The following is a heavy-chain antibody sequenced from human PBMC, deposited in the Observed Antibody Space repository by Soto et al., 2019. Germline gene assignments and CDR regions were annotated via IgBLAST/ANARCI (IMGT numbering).Heavy chain of an antibody. Sequence: ASVKVSCKASGYTFTSYGISWVRQAPGQGLEWMGWISAYNGNTNYAQKLQGRVTMTTDTSTSTAYMELRSLRSDDTAVYYCARRAPYYDSSGYYYTFDYWGQGTLVTV. CDR3: ARRAPYYDSSGYYYTFDY. V-gene: IGHV1-18*04. CDR1: GYTFTSYG. D-gene: IGHD3-22*01. CDR2: ISAYNGNT. J-gene: IGHJ4*02.